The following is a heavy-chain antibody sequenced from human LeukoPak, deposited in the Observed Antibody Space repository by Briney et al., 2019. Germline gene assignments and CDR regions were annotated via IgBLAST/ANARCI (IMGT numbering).Heavy chain of an antibody. V-gene: IGHV3-30-3*01. J-gene: IGHJ4*02. Sequence: GGSLRLSCAASGFTFSSYAMHWVRQAPGKGLEWVAFISYDGSNENYADSVKGRFTISRDNAKNSLYLEMNSLRAEDTAVYYCARDPTYSGYDWFFDNWGQGTLVTVSS. CDR3: ARDPTYSGYDWFFDN. CDR1: GFTFSSYA. D-gene: IGHD5-12*01. CDR2: ISYDGSNE.